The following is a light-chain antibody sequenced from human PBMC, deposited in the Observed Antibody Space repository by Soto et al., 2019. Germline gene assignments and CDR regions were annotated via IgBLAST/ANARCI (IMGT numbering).Light chain of an antibody. CDR1: QSVSSSY. J-gene: IGKJ1*01. CDR2: GAS. CDR3: HQYDSWT. V-gene: IGKV3-20*01. Sequence: EIVLTQSPGTLSLSPVERATLSCRASQSVSSSYLAWCQQKPGQAPRLLIYGASSRATGIPDRFSGSGSGTDFTLTISRLEPEDFAVYYCHQYDSWTFGQGTKVDI.